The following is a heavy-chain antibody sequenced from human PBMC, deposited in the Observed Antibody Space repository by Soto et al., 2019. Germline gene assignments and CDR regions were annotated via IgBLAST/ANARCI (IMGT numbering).Heavy chain of an antibody. CDR1: GFSLNTSGLG. Sequence: QITLKESGPTLVKPTQTLTLTCTFSGFSLNTSGLGVGWNRQPPGKALEWLALLYWDDDKRYSQSLRSRLTIPKDTSKDQVVLTPTNMDPVDTATYYCAHGRTNNPEWDVWGRGTLVTVSS. D-gene: IGHD3-3*01. CDR2: LYWDDDK. CDR3: AHGRTNNPEWDV. J-gene: IGHJ2*01. V-gene: IGHV2-5*02.